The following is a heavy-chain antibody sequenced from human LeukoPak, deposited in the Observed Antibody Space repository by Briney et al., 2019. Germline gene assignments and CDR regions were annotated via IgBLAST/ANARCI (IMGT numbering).Heavy chain of an antibody. CDR2: IYHSGST. V-gene: IGHV4-38-2*02. CDR1: GYSISSGYY. CDR3: AREVPWRIAVAAHAEYYYYYYMDV. Sequence: SETLSLTCSVSGYSISSGYYWGWIRQPPGKGLEWIGSIYHSGSTYYNPSLKSRVTISVDTSKNQFSLKLSSVTAADTAVYYCAREVPWRIAVAAHAEYYYYYYMDVWGKGTTVTISS. J-gene: IGHJ6*03. D-gene: IGHD6-19*01.